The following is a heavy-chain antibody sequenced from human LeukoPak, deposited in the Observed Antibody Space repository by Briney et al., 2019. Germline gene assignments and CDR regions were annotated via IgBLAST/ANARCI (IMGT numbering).Heavy chain of an antibody. V-gene: IGHV4-38-2*02. Sequence: SETLSLTCTVSGCSISNGYYWDWIRQPPGRGLEWIGNIYRSGSTSYNPSLKSRVTISVDTSKNQFSLKVNSVTAADTAVYYCARRHSSGWFYYWGEGTLVTVSS. J-gene: IGHJ4*02. D-gene: IGHD6-19*01. CDR3: ARRHSSGWFYY. CDR2: IYRSGST. CDR1: GCSISNGYY.